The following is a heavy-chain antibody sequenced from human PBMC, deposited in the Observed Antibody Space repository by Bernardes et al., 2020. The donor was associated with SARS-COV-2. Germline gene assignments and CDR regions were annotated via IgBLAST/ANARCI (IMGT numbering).Heavy chain of an antibody. Sequence: GASLKISCHGSGYIFPRYWIGWVRPIPGKGLEWMGIIYPGDSDTRYRPSFQGQVTISADKSISTAYLQWNSLKASDTAMYYCARHGGGADYWGQGTLVTVSS. D-gene: IGHD3-16*01. CDR1: GYIFPRYW. J-gene: IGHJ4*02. CDR2: IYPGDSDT. CDR3: ARHGGGADY. V-gene: IGHV5-51*01.